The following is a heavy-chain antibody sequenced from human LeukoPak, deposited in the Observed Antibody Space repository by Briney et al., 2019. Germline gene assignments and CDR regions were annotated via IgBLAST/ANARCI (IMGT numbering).Heavy chain of an antibody. Sequence: PSQTLSLTCAISGDIFSGTNVAWNWLRQSPSGGLEWLGRTIYRSEWHHDYAVSMKGRITISPDTSKNQFSLQLNSVTPEDTAVYYCATYRFDYWGQGTLVTVSA. V-gene: IGHV6-1*01. CDR3: ATYRFDY. CDR1: GDIFSGTNVA. CDR2: TIYRSEWHH. J-gene: IGHJ4*02. D-gene: IGHD3-16*02.